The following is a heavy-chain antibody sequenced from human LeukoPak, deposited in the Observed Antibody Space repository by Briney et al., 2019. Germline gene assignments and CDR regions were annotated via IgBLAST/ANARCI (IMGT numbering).Heavy chain of an antibody. J-gene: IGHJ4*02. CDR1: GFTFRNHA. Sequence: GGSLRLSCAASGFTFRNHAMNWVRQAPGKGLEWVSSISGSSSDIYYADSVKGRFTISRDNAKNSLYLQMNSLRAEDTAVYYCARRGMAPYYYGSGSAYYFDYWGQGTLVTVSS. CDR3: ARRGMAPYYYGSGSAYYFDY. V-gene: IGHV3-21*01. D-gene: IGHD3-10*01. CDR2: ISGSSSDI.